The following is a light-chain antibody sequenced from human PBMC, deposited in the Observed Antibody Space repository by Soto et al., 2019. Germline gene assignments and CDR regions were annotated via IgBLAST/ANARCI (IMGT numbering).Light chain of an antibody. Sequence: QSALTQPRSVSGSPGQSVTISCTGTSSDGGDYVSWYQQYPGKAPKLVIYDVSKRPSGVPDRFSGSKSGNTASLTISVLQAEAEADYYCCSFAGSYTFWVFGGGTKLTVL. V-gene: IGLV2-11*01. CDR1: SSDGGDY. CDR2: DVS. J-gene: IGLJ3*02. CDR3: CSFAGSYTFWV.